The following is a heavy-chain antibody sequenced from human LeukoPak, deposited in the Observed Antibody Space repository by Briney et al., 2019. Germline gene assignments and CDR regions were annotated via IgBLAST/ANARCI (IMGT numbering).Heavy chain of an antibody. V-gene: IGHV3-7*01. Sequence: GGSLRLSCAAPGFTFSNYWMNWVRQAPGKRLEWVAHIKEDGSEKYYLESVKGRFTISRDNARNSLYLQMNSLRAEDTAVYYCARDPSSLRDSYDYWGQGTLVTVSS. J-gene: IGHJ4*02. CDR1: GFTFSNYW. CDR3: ARDPSSLRDSYDY. CDR2: IKEDGSEK.